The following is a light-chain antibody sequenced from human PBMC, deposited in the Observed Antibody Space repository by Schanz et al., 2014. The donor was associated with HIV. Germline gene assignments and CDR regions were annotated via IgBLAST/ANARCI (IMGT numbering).Light chain of an antibody. Sequence: DIQMTQSPSSLSASVGDRVTITCRARQTIGRLLAWYQQKPGRAPKLLIYQASILETGVPSRFSGSGSGTSFTLTITSLQPDDFATYYCQQCVTYPYTFGQGTKLDIK. CDR1: QTIGRL. CDR3: QQCVTYPYT. CDR2: QAS. J-gene: IGKJ2*01. V-gene: IGKV1-5*03.